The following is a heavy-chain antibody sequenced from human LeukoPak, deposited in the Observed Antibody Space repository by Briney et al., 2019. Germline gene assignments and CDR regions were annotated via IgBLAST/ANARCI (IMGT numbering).Heavy chain of an antibody. CDR1: GFTFSSYG. D-gene: IGHD1-26*01. Sequence: PGGTLRLSCAASGFTFSSYGMSWVRQAPGKGLEWFSAISGSGGSTYYADSVKGRFTISRDNSKNTLYLQMNSLRAEDTAVYYCAKRIIQWELLTKSDYFDYWGQGTLVTVSS. CDR3: AKRIIQWELLTKSDYFDY. J-gene: IGHJ4*02. CDR2: ISGSGGST. V-gene: IGHV3-23*01.